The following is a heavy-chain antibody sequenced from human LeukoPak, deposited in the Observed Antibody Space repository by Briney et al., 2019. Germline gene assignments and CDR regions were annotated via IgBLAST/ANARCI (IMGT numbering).Heavy chain of an antibody. CDR1: GYTFTSYG. CDR2: ISGYSGNT. J-gene: IGHJ3*02. Sequence: GASVKVSCKAYGYTFTSYGISWVRQAPGRGLEWVGWISGYSGNTHYAQRLQGRVTMTTDTSTTTSYMELRSLRSDDTAVYYCARATGTWGHDGFDIWGQGTMVTVSS. V-gene: IGHV1-18*01. CDR3: ARATGTWGHDGFDI. D-gene: IGHD3-16*01.